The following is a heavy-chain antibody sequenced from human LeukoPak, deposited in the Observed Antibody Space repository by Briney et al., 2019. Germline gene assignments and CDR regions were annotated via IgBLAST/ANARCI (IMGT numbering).Heavy chain of an antibody. CDR3: TRCGDEAY. CDR2: ISACNGNT. CDR1: AYTFTNYG. V-gene: IGHV1-18*01. Sequence: ASVKVSCKGAAYTFTNYGVSWLRQAPGQGLEWMGWISACNGNTNYAQKFKDRVALSTDSSTSTAYMELRSLTSADTAVYYCTRCGDEAYWGQGTLVIVSS. J-gene: IGHJ4*02.